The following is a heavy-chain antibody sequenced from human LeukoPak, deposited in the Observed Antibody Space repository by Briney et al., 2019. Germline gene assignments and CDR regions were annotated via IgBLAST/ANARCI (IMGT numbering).Heavy chain of an antibody. CDR1: GYTFTSYD. D-gene: IGHD3-16*01. J-gene: IGHJ4*02. CDR2: INPNSGGT. Sequence: ASVKVSCKASGYTFTSYDINWVRQAPGQGLEWVGWINPNSGGTNYAQKFEGRVTMTRDTSITTAYMELRRLTSDDTAVYHCARVGLKYDYDYWGQGTLVTVSS. V-gene: IGHV1-2*02. CDR3: ARVGLKYDYDY.